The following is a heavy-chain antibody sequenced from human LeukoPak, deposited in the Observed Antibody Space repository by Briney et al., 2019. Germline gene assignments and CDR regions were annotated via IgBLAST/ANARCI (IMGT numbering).Heavy chain of an antibody. J-gene: IGHJ5*02. CDR2: IKEDGSEK. V-gene: IGHV3-7*02. Sequence: GGSLRLSCEASGFTFSNYWMSWVRQAPGKGLEWLANIKEDGSEKYYADSVKGRFTISRDNSKNTLYLQMNSLTAEDTALYYCAKGGCSSTTCYLANPWGQGTQVTVSS. CDR1: GFTFSNYW. D-gene: IGHD2-2*01. CDR3: AKGGCSSTTCYLANP.